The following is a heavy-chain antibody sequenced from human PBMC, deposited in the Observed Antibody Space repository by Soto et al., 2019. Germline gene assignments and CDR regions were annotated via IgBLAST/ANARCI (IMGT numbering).Heavy chain of an antibody. CDR3: ALCGGSGSYYTGGWFDP. Sequence: QVQLVQSGAEVKKPGSSVKVSCKASGGTFSSYAISWVRQAPGQGLEWMGGIIPIFGTANYAQKFQGRVTITADEATSTAYMELRSLRSEDTAVYYCALCGGSGSYYTGGWFDPWGQGTLVTVSS. D-gene: IGHD3-10*01. CDR2: IIPIFGTA. J-gene: IGHJ5*02. V-gene: IGHV1-69*01. CDR1: GGTFSSYA.